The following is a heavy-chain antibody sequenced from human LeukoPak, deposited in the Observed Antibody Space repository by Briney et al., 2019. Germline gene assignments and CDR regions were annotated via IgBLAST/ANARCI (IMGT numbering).Heavy chain of an antibody. CDR3: ARLFTRAWEYRYGMDV. J-gene: IGHJ6*02. CDR1: GGSIRTDGSY. CDR2: IYIDGIT. Sequence: PSGTLSLTCTVSGGSIRTDGSYWAWIRQPPGKGLEWIGSIYIDGITHYNSSLQSRVTLSIDTSKNHFSLRLTSVTAADTAVFYCARLFTRAWEYRYGMDVWGQGSAVTVSS. D-gene: IGHD1-26*01. V-gene: IGHV4-39*02.